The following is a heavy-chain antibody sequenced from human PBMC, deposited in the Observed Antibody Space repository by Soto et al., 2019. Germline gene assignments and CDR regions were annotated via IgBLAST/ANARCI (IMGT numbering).Heavy chain of an antibody. CDR2: INPGNGDT. D-gene: IGHD2-21*02. Sequence: GASVKVSCKASGYTFTRYAMHWVRQAPGQRPEWMGWINPGNGDTKYSEKLQGRVTFTRDTSATTIYMELSSLRSEDTALYYCARNSYISGDDDSYYLDYWGKGTPVTVSS. J-gene: IGHJ4*02. CDR1: GYTFTRYA. CDR3: ARNSYISGDDDSYYLDY. V-gene: IGHV1-3*01.